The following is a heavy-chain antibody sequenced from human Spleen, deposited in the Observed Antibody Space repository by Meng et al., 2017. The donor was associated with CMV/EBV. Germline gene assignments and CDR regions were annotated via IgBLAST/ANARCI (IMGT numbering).Heavy chain of an antibody. CDR3: AKGLSGSYFDY. Sequence: GGSLRLSCAASGFTFSSYAMTWVRQAPGKGLEWVSVIYTGGSSTFYADSVKGRFTISRDNSKNTLYLQMNSLRAEDTAAYYCAKGLSGSYFDYWGQGTLVTVSS. CDR1: GFTFSSYA. D-gene: IGHD1-26*01. J-gene: IGHJ4*02. V-gene: IGHV3-23*03. CDR2: IYTGGSST.